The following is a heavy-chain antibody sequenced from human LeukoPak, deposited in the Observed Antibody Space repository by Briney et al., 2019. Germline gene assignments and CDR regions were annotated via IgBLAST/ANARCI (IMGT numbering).Heavy chain of an antibody. D-gene: IGHD6-13*01. Sequence: SETLSLTCTVSGGSISHSNYYWGWIRQPPGKGLEWIGSMYYSGSTYYSPSLKSRVAISVDTSKNQFSLKLSSVTAADTAVYYCARGSTTSSSSWSFDYWGQGTLVTVSS. CDR2: MYYSGST. CDR1: GGSISHSNYY. J-gene: IGHJ4*02. V-gene: IGHV4-39*07. CDR3: ARGSTTSSSSWSFDY.